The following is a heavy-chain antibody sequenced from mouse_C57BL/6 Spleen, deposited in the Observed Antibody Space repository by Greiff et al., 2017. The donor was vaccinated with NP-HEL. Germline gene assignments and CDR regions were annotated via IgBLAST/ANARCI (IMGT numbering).Heavy chain of an antibody. V-gene: IGHV1-66*01. CDR3: ARIYSNYEGAMDY. CDR1: GYSFTSYY. CDR2: IYPGSGNT. J-gene: IGHJ4*01. Sequence: VKLMESGPELVKPGASVKISCKASGYSFTSYYIHWVKQRPGQGLEWIGWIYPGSGNTKYNEKFKGKATLTADTSSSTAYMQLSSLTSEDSAVYYCARIYSNYEGAMDYWGQGTSVTVSS. D-gene: IGHD2-5*01.